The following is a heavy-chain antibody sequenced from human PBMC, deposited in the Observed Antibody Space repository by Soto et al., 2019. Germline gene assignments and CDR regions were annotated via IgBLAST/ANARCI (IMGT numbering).Heavy chain of an antibody. J-gene: IGHJ4*02. CDR2: IIPFLGVT. CDR1: GGTYSPYT. D-gene: IGHD3-16*01. V-gene: IGHV1-69*08. Sequence: QVQLVQSGAEVKKPGSSVKVSCKSSGGTYSPYTINWVRQAPGQGLEWMGRIIPFLGVTNYGLKFQARVTITADKATNTADMELRGLIFEDTAVYYCARDWESSVSTWSFGGFWGRGTLVTVSS. CDR3: ARDWESSVSTWSFGGF.